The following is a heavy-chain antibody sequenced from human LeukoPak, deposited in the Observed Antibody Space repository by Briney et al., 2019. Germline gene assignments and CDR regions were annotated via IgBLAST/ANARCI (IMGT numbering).Heavy chain of an antibody. CDR3: VRVLSGSWDWFDP. V-gene: IGHV3-74*01. J-gene: IGHJ5*02. CDR2: INPDGSTT. CDR1: GFTFSRYW. D-gene: IGHD3-22*01. Sequence: GGSLRLSCAASGFTFSRYWIHWVRQAPGKGLEWVSRINPDGSTTTYADSVKGRFTISRDNAKNTVYLQMNSLRAEDTALYHCVRVLSGSWDWFDPWGQGTLVTVSS.